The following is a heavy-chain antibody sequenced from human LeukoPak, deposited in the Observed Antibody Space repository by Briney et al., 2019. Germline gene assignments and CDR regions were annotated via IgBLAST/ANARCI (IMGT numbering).Heavy chain of an antibody. Sequence: GGFLRLSCAASGFTFSSYWMSWVRQAPGKGLEWVANIKQDGSEKYYVDSVKGRFTISRDNAKNSLYLQMNSLRAEDTAVYYCARDPAQLRGYSYGASFFDYWGQGTLVTVSS. CDR2: IKQDGSEK. J-gene: IGHJ4*02. D-gene: IGHD5-18*01. V-gene: IGHV3-7*01. CDR1: GFTFSSYW. CDR3: ARDPAQLRGYSYGASFFDY.